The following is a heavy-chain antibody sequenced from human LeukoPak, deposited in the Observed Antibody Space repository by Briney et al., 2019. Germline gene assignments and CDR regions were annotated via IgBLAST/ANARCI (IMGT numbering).Heavy chain of an antibody. CDR2: ITGSGGST. CDR1: GFTFSSYW. Sequence: GGSLRLSCAASGFTFSSYWMSWVRQAPGSGLEWVSGITGSGGSTYYADSVKGRFTISRDNSKNTLYLQMNSLRAEDTAVYYCAKGNWGERLDWYFDLWGRGTLVTVSS. V-gene: IGHV3-23*01. D-gene: IGHD1-26*01. J-gene: IGHJ2*01. CDR3: AKGNWGERLDWYFDL.